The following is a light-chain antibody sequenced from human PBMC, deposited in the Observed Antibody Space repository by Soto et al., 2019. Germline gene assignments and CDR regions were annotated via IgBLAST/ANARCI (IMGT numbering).Light chain of an antibody. CDR1: QSVSSN. CDR2: GAP. CDR3: QHYNNWPPWT. J-gene: IGKJ1*01. Sequence: ETVMTQSPATLSVSPGERSTLSCRSSQSVSSNLAWYQQKPGQAPRLLIYGAPTRATGIPARFSGSGSGTDFTLTISSLQSEDFAIYYCQHYNNWPPWTFGQGTKVDIK. V-gene: IGKV3-15*01.